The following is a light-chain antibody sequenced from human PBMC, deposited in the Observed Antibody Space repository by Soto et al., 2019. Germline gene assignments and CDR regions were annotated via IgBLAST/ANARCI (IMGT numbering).Light chain of an antibody. J-gene: IGLJ3*02. Sequence: QSALTQPASVSGSPGPSITISCTGTSSDVGGYNYVSWYQQHPGKAPKLMIYEVSNRPSGVSNRFSGSKSGNTASLTISGLQAEDEADYYCSSYTSSSTHGVFGGGTKLAVL. CDR2: EVS. CDR3: SSYTSSSTHGV. V-gene: IGLV2-14*01. CDR1: SSDVGGYNY.